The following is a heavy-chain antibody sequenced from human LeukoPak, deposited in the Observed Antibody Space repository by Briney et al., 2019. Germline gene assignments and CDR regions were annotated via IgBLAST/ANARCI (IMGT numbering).Heavy chain of an antibody. V-gene: IGHV1-2*02. CDR1: GYTFTGYY. Sequence: ASVKVSCKASGYTFTGYYMHWGRQAPGQGLEWMGWINPNSGGTNYAQKFQGRVTMTRDTSISTAYMELSRLGSDDTAVYYCARPEHYYYDSSGYYLFPFDYWGQGTLVTVSS. J-gene: IGHJ4*02. CDR3: ARPEHYYYDSSGYYLFPFDY. D-gene: IGHD3-22*01. CDR2: INPNSGGT.